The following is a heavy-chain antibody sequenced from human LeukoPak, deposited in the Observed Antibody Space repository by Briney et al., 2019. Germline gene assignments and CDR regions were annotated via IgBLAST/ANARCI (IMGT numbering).Heavy chain of an antibody. Sequence: GGSLRLSCAASGFTFSSYGMHWVRQPPGKGLELVAVISYDGSNTYYADSVKGRFTISRDNSKNMLFLQMISLRAEDTAVYYCAKPYYYGSRSYMDYWGQGTLVTVSS. CDR1: GFTFSSYG. V-gene: IGHV3-30*18. D-gene: IGHD3-10*01. J-gene: IGHJ4*02. CDR3: AKPYYYGSRSYMDY. CDR2: ISYDGSNT.